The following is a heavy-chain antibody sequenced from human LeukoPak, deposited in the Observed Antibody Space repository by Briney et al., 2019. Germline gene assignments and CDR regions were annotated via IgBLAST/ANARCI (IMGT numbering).Heavy chain of an antibody. V-gene: IGHV4-59*08. Sequence: SEALSLTCNVSGDSLTSHFWSWIRQTPGKGLEWIGYVFHSGTTNYSPSLKSRVTISLDTSKKQFHLRLASVTAADTAVYYCARRMATVTDAFDIWGRGTMVSVSS. J-gene: IGHJ3*02. CDR3: ARRMATVTDAFDI. CDR2: VFHSGTT. CDR1: GDSLTSHF. D-gene: IGHD5-24*01.